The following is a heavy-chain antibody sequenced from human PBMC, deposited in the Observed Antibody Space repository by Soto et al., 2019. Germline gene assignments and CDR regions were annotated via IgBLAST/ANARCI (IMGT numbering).Heavy chain of an antibody. CDR2: INHSGST. D-gene: IGHD2-2*02. Sequence: ETLSLTCAVYGGSFSGYYWSWIRQPPGKGLEWIGEINHSGSTNYNPSLKSRVTISVDTSKNQFSLKLSSVTAADTAVYYCARGCSSTSCYMGNWFDPWGQGTLVTVSS. V-gene: IGHV4-34*01. J-gene: IGHJ5*02. CDR3: ARGCSSTSCYMGNWFDP. CDR1: GGSFSGYY.